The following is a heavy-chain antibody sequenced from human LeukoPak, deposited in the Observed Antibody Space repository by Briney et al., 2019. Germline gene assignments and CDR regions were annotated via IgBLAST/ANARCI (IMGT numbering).Heavy chain of an antibody. CDR2: ITGSGLTT. D-gene: IGHD3-3*01. CDR3: AKDPFWSGYHRGGIYLDY. Sequence: PGGSLRLSCAASGFNFSTYSMNWVRQAPGKGLKWVSAITGSGLTTYYADSVKGRFTISGDNSKNTLYLQMNSLRAEDTAVYYCAKDPFWSGYHRGGIYLDYWGQGTLVTVSS. J-gene: IGHJ4*02. CDR1: GFNFSTYS. V-gene: IGHV3-23*01.